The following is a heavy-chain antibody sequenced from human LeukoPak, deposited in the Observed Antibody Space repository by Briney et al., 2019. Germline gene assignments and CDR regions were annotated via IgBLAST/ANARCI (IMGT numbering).Heavy chain of an antibody. Sequence: ASVKVSCKVSGYTLTELSMHWVRQAPGKGLEWVGGFDPEDGETIYAQKFQGRVTMTEDTSTDTAYMELSSLRSEDTAVYYCATSETKWFGELLYYWGQGTLVTVSS. CDR3: ATSETKWFGELLYY. CDR2: FDPEDGET. J-gene: IGHJ4*02. V-gene: IGHV1-24*01. CDR1: GYTLTELS. D-gene: IGHD3-10*01.